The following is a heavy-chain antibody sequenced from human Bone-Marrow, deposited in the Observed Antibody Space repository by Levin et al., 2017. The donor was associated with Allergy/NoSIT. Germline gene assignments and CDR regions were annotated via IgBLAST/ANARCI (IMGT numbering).Heavy chain of an antibody. CDR1: GGSISSSSYY. D-gene: IGHD2-2*01. CDR2: IYYSGST. J-gene: IGHJ6*02. V-gene: IGHV4-39*07. Sequence: SETLSLTCTVSGGSISSSSYYWGWIRQPPGKGLEWIGSIYYSGSTYYNPSLKSRVTISVDTSKNQFSLKLSSVTAADTAVYYCARDSRTGDIVLVPAARGYYDYYGMDVWGQGTTVTVSS. CDR3: ARDSRTGDIVLVPAARGYYDYYGMDV.